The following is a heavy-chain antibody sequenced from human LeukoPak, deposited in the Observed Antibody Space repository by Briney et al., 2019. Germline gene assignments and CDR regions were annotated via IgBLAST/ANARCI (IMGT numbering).Heavy chain of an antibody. V-gene: IGHV4-4*09. J-gene: IGHJ4*02. CDR2: ILTSGPT. Sequence: SETPSLTCTVSNGSISSYHWSWVRQPPGKGLEWIGYILTSGPTNYNPSLKSRLTISVDTSKNQFTLKLSSVTAADTAVYYCARLRVSGSYLYYFDYWGQGTLVTVSS. D-gene: IGHD1-26*01. CDR3: ARLRVSGSYLYYFDY. CDR1: NGSISSYH.